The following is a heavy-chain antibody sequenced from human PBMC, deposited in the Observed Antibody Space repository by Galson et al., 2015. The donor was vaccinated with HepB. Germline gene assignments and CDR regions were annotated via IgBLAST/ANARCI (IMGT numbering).Heavy chain of an antibody. V-gene: IGHV1-69*10. D-gene: IGHD6-13*01. CDR1: GGTFSSYA. CDR3: ATPEQQLADITTNYYYYYGMDV. CDR2: IIPIFGIA. J-gene: IGHJ6*02. Sequence: SVKVSCKASGGTFSSYAISWVRQAPGQGLEWMGGIIPIFGIANYAQKFQGRVTITADKSTGTAYMELSSLRSEDTAVYYCATPEQQLADITTNYYYYYGMDVWGQGTTVTVSS.